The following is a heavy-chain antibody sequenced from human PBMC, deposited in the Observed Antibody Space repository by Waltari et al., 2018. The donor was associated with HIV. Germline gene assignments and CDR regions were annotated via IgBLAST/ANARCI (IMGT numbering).Heavy chain of an antibody. CDR1: GYSFTSNG. J-gene: IGHJ4*02. D-gene: IGHD3-22*01. V-gene: IGHV1-18*01. CDR2: ISAYNGKT. Sequence: QVQLVQSGAEVKKPGASVKVSCKASGYSFTSNGISWVRQAPGQGLEWMGWISAYNGKTNYAQKLQGRVTMTTDTSTSTAYMELRSLRSDDTAVYYCAREAPFADYYDSSGYYYFDYWGQGTLVTVSS. CDR3: AREAPFADYYDSSGYYYFDY.